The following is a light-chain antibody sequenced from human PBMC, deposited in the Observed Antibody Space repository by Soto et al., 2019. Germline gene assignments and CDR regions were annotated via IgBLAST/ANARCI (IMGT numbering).Light chain of an antibody. CDR1: QSISTW. Sequence: DIQMTQSPSTLSASVGDRVTITCRASQSISTWLAWYQQKPGKAPKLLIYKASSLESGVPSRFSGSGSGTEFTLTISSLQPDDFGTYYCRQYNSHPLTFGGGTKVEIK. V-gene: IGKV1-5*03. J-gene: IGKJ4*01. CDR2: KAS. CDR3: RQYNSHPLT.